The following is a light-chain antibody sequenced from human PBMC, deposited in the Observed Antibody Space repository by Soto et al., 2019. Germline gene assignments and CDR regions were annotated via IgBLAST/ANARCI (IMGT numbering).Light chain of an antibody. CDR3: QQADSLPYT. CDR1: QAISSW. CDR2: AAS. Sequence: DIQMTQFPSSVTASVGDRVTITCRASQAISSWLAWYQQEPGKAPKLLIYAASSLQSGVPSRFSGSGSGTDFTLTISNLQPEDFTTYFCQQADSLPYTFGQGTKLEIK. J-gene: IGKJ2*01. V-gene: IGKV1-12*01.